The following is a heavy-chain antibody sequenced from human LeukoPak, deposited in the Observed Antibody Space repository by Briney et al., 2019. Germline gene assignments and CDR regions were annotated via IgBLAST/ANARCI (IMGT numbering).Heavy chain of an antibody. J-gene: IGHJ4*02. CDR1: GFTFSSYW. CDR2: INSDGSST. V-gene: IGHV3-74*01. Sequence: GGSLRLSCAASGFTFSSYWMQWVRQAPGKGLVWVSRINSDGSSTSYADSVKGRFTISRDNAKNTLYLQMNSLRAEDTAVYYCARDMYYYDSSGLFDYWGQGTLVTVSS. D-gene: IGHD3-22*01. CDR3: ARDMYYYDSSGLFDY.